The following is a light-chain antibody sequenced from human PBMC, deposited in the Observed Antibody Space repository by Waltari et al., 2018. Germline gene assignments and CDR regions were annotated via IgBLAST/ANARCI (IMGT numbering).Light chain of an antibody. Sequence: DILMTQSPSSVSASVGDGVTITCRASRDISTWLAWYQQKPGKTPNLLIYDGYTLQSGVPSRFSGSGSGTVFTLTISSLQPEDFATYYCQQAHSFPITFGQGTRLEIK. CDR3: QQAHSFPIT. CDR1: RDISTW. J-gene: IGKJ5*01. V-gene: IGKV1-12*01. CDR2: DGY.